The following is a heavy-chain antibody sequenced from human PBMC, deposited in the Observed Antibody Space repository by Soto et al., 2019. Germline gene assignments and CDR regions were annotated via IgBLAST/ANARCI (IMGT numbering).Heavy chain of an antibody. CDR1: GFTFSSYA. Sequence: GGSLRLSCAASGFTFSSYAMSWVRQAPGKGLEWVSAISGSGGSTYYADSVKGRFTISRDNSKNTLYLQMNSLRAEDTAVYYCAKRPPNYYDSSGYSDYWGQGTLVTVSS. D-gene: IGHD3-22*01. CDR2: ISGSGGST. J-gene: IGHJ4*02. V-gene: IGHV3-23*01. CDR3: AKRPPNYYDSSGYSDY.